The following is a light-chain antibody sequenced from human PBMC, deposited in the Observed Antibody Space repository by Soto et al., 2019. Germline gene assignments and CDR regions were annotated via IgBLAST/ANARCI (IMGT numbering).Light chain of an antibody. Sequence: LTQSPSTLSVSGGDRDTLTCRASQSVSSCLAWYQQKPGTAPRLLIYDTSTRATGIPARFSGSGSGTDFTLTISSLEPEDFAVYYCQQRSNWPLTFGGGTKVDIK. J-gene: IGKJ4*01. CDR3: QQRSNWPLT. CDR2: DTS. V-gene: IGKV3-11*01. CDR1: QSVSSC.